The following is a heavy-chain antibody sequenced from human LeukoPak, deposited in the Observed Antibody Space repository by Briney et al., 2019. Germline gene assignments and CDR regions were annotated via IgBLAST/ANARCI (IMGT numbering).Heavy chain of an antibody. CDR2: IIPIFGTA. Sequence: ASVKVSCKASGGTFSSYAISWVRQAPGQGLEWMGRIIPIFGTANYAQKFQGRVTITTDEPTSTAYMELSSLRSEDTAVYYCASPAAWDSSGYSDFDYWGQGTLVTVSS. CDR3: ASPAAWDSSGYSDFDY. CDR1: GGTFSSYA. V-gene: IGHV1-69*05. J-gene: IGHJ4*02. D-gene: IGHD3-22*01.